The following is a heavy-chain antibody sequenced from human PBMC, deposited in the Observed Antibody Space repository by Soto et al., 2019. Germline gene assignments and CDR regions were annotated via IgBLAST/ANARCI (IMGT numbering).Heavy chain of an antibody. CDR3: ARGGFSTSWLGLLGTGAHGVEIDY. V-gene: IGHV1-18*01. J-gene: IGHJ4*02. CDR2: ISPYNGKT. CDR1: GYTCISYG. Sequence: QVQLVQSGAEVKKTGASVEVSCKASGYTCISYGISWVRQAPGQGLEWVGWISPYNGKTNYAQKFQGRVTLTTETATSTAYLDLTSLRSDDTAVYYCARGGFSTSWLGLLGTGAHGVEIDYWGQGTLVIVSS. D-gene: IGHD6-13*01.